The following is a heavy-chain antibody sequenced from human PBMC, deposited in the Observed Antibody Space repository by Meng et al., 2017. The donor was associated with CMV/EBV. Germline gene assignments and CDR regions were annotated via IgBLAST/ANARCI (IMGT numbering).Heavy chain of an antibody. CDR3: ASQYYDFWSGYLPPGLYGMDV. J-gene: IGHJ6*02. D-gene: IGHD3-3*01. CDR1: GGSISSSSYY. Sequence: ESLKISCPVSGGSISSSSYYWGWIRQPPGKGLEWIGSIYYSGSTYYNPSLKSRVTISVDTSKNQFSLKLSSVTAADTAVYYCASQYYDFWSGYLPPGLYGMDVWGQGTTVTVSS. CDR2: IYYSGST. V-gene: IGHV4-39*01.